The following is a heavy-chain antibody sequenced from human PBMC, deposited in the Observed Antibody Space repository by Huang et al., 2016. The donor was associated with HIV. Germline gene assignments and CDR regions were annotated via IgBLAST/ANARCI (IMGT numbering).Heavy chain of an antibody. J-gene: IGHJ4*02. CDR3: ARAQGPTLSPTYFDY. Sequence: QVQLLPSGAEVKKPGSSVKVSCKSSGGPFNNYAINWVRQAPGQGLEWMGGIIPTLATPPYAQRFKGSVTITADASTNTAYMELSSLRFEDTAVYYCARAQGPTLSPTYFDYWGQGTLVTVSS. D-gene: IGHD1-1*01. V-gene: IGHV1-69*13. CDR1: GGPFNNYA. CDR2: IIPTLATP.